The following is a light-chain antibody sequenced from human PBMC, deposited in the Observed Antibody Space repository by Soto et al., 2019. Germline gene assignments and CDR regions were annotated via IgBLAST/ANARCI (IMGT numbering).Light chain of an antibody. CDR2: DVT. CDR3: GYIARSSTSV. J-gene: IGLJ1*01. Sequence: QSALSQPPSVSGSPGQSVTISCTGTSSDVGGFEYVSWYQHQPGKAPKLIIYDVTKRPSGVAHRFSGSYSGTTASLTISGIPAEDDGYYCCGYIARSSTSVFGTGTKLTVL. CDR1: SSDVGGFEY. V-gene: IGLV2-14*01.